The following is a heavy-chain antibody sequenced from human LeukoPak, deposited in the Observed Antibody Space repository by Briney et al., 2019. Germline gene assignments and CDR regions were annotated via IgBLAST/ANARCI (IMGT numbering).Heavy chain of an antibody. CDR2: IDGSSGDT. CDR3: AKDGGYDFWSGYSPAPYYYYGMDV. V-gene: IGHV3-23*01. CDR1: GFTFSSHS. J-gene: IGHJ6*02. Sequence: PGGSLRLSCAASGFTFSSHSMHWVRQAPGKGLKWVSGIDGSSGDTFYADSVKGRFTISRDNSKNTLYLQMNSLRVEDTAVYYCAKDGGYDFWSGYSPAPYYYYGMDVWGQGTTVTVSS. D-gene: IGHD3-3*01.